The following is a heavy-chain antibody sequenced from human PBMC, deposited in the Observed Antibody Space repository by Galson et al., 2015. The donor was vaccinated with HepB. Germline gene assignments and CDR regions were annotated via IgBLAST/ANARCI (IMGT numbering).Heavy chain of an antibody. CDR2: INTNTGNP. CDR3: ARRLSSGWPADAFDI. CDR1: GYTFTSYA. D-gene: IGHD6-19*01. Sequence: SVKVSCKASGYTFTSYAMNWVRQAPGQGLEWMGWINTNTGNPTYAQGFTGRFVFSLDTSVSTAYLQISSLKAEDTAVYYCARRLSSGWPADAFDIWGQGTMVTVSS. V-gene: IGHV7-4-1*02. J-gene: IGHJ3*02.